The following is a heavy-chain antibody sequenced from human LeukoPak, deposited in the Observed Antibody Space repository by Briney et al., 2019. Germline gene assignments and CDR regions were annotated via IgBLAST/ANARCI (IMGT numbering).Heavy chain of an antibody. CDR2: INPSGDGT. CDR3: ARRYCSNISCQLGFDY. Sequence: ASVKVSCKASGYTFISYYIHWVRQAPRQGLEWMGIINPSGDGTIYAQKFQGRVTMTTDTSTSTVYMELSSLKSEDTAVYYCARRYCSNISCQLGFDYWGQRTLVTVSP. J-gene: IGHJ4*02. D-gene: IGHD2-2*01. CDR1: GYTFISYY. V-gene: IGHV1-46*01.